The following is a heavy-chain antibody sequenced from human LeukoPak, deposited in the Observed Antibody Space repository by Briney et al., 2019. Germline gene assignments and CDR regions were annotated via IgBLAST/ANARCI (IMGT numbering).Heavy chain of an antibody. CDR3: ASHDDIAVFRNGLDV. CDR1: GASISGDY. Sequence: PSETLSLTCTVSGASISGDYWSWIRQPPGKGLEWIGYIYYMGNTIYNPSLKRRVTMSLDTSGNHFSLKLTSVTAADTAVYYCASHDDIAVFRNGLDVWGPGTTVTVS. CDR2: IYYMGNT. D-gene: IGHD6-19*01. V-gene: IGHV4-59*08. J-gene: IGHJ6*02.